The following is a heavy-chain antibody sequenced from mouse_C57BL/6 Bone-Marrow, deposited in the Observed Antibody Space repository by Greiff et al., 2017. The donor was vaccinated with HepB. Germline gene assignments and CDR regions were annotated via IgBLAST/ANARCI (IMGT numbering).Heavy chain of an antibody. CDR3: ARGGEKSSRYWYFDV. Sequence: EVQLQQSGPELVKPGASVKISCKASGYTFTDYYMNWVKQSHGKSLEWIGDINPNNGGTSYNQKFKGKATLTVDKSSSTAYMELRSLTSEDSAVYYCARGGEKSSRYWYFDVWGTGTTVTVSS. CDR2: INPNNGGT. V-gene: IGHV1-26*01. J-gene: IGHJ1*03. CDR1: GYTFTDYY. D-gene: IGHD1-1*01.